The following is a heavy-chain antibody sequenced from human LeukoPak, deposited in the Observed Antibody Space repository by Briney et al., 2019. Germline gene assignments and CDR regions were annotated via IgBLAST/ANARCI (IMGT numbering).Heavy chain of an antibody. V-gene: IGHV3-7*03. J-gene: IGHJ2*01. Sequence: GGSLRLSCAASGFPFSTYWMTWLRQAPGKDLEWVAYINQYGSEKNYVDSVKGRFTISRDNAKNSLYLQMTSLRADDTAVYYCGRRPVNGVTAYWYFDLWGRGTLVTVSS. CDR3: GRRPVNGVTAYWYFDL. D-gene: IGHD2-21*02. CDR2: INQYGSEK. CDR1: GFPFSTYW.